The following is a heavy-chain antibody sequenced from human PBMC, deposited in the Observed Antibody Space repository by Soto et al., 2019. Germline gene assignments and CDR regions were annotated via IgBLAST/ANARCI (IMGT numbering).Heavy chain of an antibody. V-gene: IGHV3-23*01. CDR1: GFIFSTYA. J-gene: IGHJ3*02. D-gene: IGHD4-17*01. Sequence: GSLRLSCAASGFIFSTYAMNWVRQAQGKGLEWVSAISSSGDSTYYAESVRGRFTISRDNSINTLYLQMSRLRTEDTAIYYCAHPRGYGVFDAVDIWGQGIMVTVSS. CDR3: AHPRGYGVFDAVDI. CDR2: ISSSGDST.